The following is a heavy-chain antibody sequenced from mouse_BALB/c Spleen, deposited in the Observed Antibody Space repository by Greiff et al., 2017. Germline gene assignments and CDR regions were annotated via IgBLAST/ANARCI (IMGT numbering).Heavy chain of an antibody. CDR1: GYSITSDYA. V-gene: IGHV3-2*02. CDR2: ISYSGST. Sequence: EVQLVESGPGLVKPSQSLSLTCTVTGYSITSDYAWNWIRQFPGNKLEWMGYISYSGSTSYNPSLKSRISITRDTSKNQFFLQLNSVTTEDTATYYCARCSYGNYDAWFAYWGQGTLVTVSA. CDR3: ARCSYGNYDAWFAY. D-gene: IGHD2-1*01. J-gene: IGHJ3*01.